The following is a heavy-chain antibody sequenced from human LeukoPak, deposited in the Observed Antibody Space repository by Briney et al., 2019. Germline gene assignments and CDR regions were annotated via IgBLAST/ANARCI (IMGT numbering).Heavy chain of an antibody. J-gene: IGHJ6*02. Sequence: GASVKVSCKASGYTFTSYAISWVRQAPGQGLEWMGRIIPILGIANYAQKFQGRVTITADKSTSTAYMELSSLRSEDTAVYYCARDSSLPPYYYYGMDVWGQGTTVTVSS. CDR1: GYTFTSYA. CDR2: IIPILGIA. CDR3: ARDSSLPPYYYYGMDV. V-gene: IGHV1-69*04.